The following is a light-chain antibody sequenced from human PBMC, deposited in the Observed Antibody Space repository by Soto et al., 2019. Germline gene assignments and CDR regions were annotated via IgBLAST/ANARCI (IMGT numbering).Light chain of an antibody. CDR3: QQGYSSRFT. V-gene: IGKV1-39*01. J-gene: IGKJ3*01. CDR2: AAS. CDR1: ENINDY. Sequence: DIQMTQSPSSLSASVGDRLSITCRASENINDYLNWYQQKPGNAPKLLIHAASNLHGGAPSRFSGSGSGTEFILTISSLQPEDFATYDGQQGYSSRFTFGPGTKVEIK.